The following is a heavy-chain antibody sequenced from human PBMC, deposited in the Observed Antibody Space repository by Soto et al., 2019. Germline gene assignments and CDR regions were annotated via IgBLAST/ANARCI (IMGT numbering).Heavy chain of an antibody. J-gene: IGHJ2*01. CDR1: GFTFSSYS. CDR3: ARDPAAAMQDWYFDL. D-gene: IGHD2-2*01. CDR2: ISSSSSYI. V-gene: IGHV3-21*01. Sequence: PGGSLRLSCAASGFTFSSYSMNWVRQAPGKGLEWVSSISSSSSYIYYADSVKGRFTISRDNAKNSLYLQMNSLRAEDTAVYYSARDPAAAMQDWYFDLWGRGTLVIVSS.